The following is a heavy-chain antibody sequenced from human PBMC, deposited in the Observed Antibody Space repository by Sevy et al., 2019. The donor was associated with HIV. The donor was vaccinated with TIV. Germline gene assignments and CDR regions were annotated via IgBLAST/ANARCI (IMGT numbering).Heavy chain of an antibody. V-gene: IGHV3-15*01. CDR2: IKSKTDGGTT. CDR1: GFTFSNAW. D-gene: IGHD1-26*01. CDR3: TTLPSIVGATILSDYYYYYYMDV. J-gene: IGHJ6*03. Sequence: GGSLRLSCAASGFTFSNAWMSWVRQAPGKGLEWAGRIKSKTDGGTTDYAAPVKGRFTISRDDSKNTLYLQMNSLKTEDTAVYYCTTLPSIVGATILSDYYYYYYMDVWGKGTTVTVSS.